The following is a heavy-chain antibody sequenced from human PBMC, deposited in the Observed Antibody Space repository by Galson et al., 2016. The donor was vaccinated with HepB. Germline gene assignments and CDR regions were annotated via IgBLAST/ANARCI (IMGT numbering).Heavy chain of an antibody. V-gene: IGHV3-73*01. J-gene: IGHJ6*03. CDR1: GFTFSGSP. Sequence: SLRLSCAASGFTFSGSPIHWVRQASGKGLEWVGRIRSSANNYATAYAASVEGRFTVSRDDSKNTASLEMNGLKTEDTAVYYCLRGNTDSYYYMDVWGQGTLVIVSS. CDR3: LRGNTDSYYYMDV. D-gene: IGHD3-16*01. CDR2: IRSSANNYAT.